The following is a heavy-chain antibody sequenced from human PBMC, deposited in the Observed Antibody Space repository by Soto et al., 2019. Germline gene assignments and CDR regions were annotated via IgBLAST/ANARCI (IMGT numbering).Heavy chain of an antibody. CDR3: ASAYSSSGYFDY. Sequence: QVQLVQSGAEVKKPGSSVKVSCKASGGTFSSYTISWVRQAPGQGLEWMGRIIPILGIANYEQKFQGRVTITADKSTRTAYREQSSLRSEDTAVYYCASAYSSSGYFDYWGQGTLVTVSS. CDR2: IIPILGIA. V-gene: IGHV1-69*02. D-gene: IGHD6-13*01. J-gene: IGHJ4*02. CDR1: GGTFSSYT.